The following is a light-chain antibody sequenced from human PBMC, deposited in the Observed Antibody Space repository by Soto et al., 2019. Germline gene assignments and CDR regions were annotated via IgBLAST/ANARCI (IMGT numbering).Light chain of an antibody. V-gene: IGLV2-14*01. CDR1: SSDVGGYNY. CDR3: SSYTSSSTLSYV. J-gene: IGLJ1*01. Sequence: QSVLTQPASVSGAPGQSITISCTGNSSDVGGYNYVSWYQQRPGKAPKLMIYDVSNRPSGVSNRFSGSKSGNTASLTISGLQAEDEADYYCSSYTSSSTLSYVFGTGTKVTVL. CDR2: DVS.